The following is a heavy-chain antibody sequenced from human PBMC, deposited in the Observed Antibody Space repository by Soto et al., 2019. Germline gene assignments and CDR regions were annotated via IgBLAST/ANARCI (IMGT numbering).Heavy chain of an antibody. D-gene: IGHD5-12*01. CDR2: IKNKANSYAT. V-gene: IGHV3-73*01. CDR3: TRHSVDIVATMD. Sequence: EVQLVESGGGLVQPGGSLKLSCTASGFSFSGSTIHWVRQASGKGLEWVGRIKNKANSYATAYAASVKGRFTISRDDSKNTAYLQMNSLKTEDTAVYYCTRHSVDIVATMDWGQGNLVTVSS. CDR1: GFSFSGST. J-gene: IGHJ4*02.